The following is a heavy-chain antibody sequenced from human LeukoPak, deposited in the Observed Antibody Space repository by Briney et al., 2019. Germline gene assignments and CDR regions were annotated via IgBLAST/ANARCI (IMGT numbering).Heavy chain of an antibody. J-gene: IGHJ4*02. Sequence: GGSLRLSCAASGFTFSSYSMNWVRQAPGKGLEWVSYIDSDTDDIHYADSVKGRFTISRDNAKNSLYLQMNSLRVEDTAVYYCTRGPRNLDYWGQGTLVTVSS. CDR1: GFTFSSYS. D-gene: IGHD1-14*01. CDR3: TRGPRNLDY. CDR2: IDSDTDDI. V-gene: IGHV3-21*04.